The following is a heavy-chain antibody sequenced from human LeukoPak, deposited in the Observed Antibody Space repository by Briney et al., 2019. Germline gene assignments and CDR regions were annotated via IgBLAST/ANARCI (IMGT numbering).Heavy chain of an antibody. CDR2: IKSDGST. D-gene: IGHD3-22*01. V-gene: IGHV3-74*01. CDR1: GFTFSTYW. Sequence: GGSLRLSCAASGFTFSTYWMHWVRQAPGKGLVWVSRIKSDGSTNYADSVKGRFTISRDNAKNTVSLQMNSLRPEDMGVYYCARAPSEIGGYYPEYFRHWGQGTLVTVSS. J-gene: IGHJ1*01. CDR3: ARAPSEIGGYYPEYFRH.